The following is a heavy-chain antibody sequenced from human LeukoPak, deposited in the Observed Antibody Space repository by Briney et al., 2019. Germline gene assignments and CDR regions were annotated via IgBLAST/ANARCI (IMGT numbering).Heavy chain of an antibody. J-gene: IGHJ6*03. CDR3: ARRSGSYPNYYYYMDV. Sequence: SETLSLTCTVAGYSISSGYYWGWIRQPPGKGLEWIGSIYHSGSTYYNPSLKSRVTISVDTSKNQFSLKLSSVTAADTAVYYCARRSGSYPNYYYYMDVWGKGTTVTVSS. CDR1: GYSISSGYY. D-gene: IGHD1-26*01. CDR2: IYHSGST. V-gene: IGHV4-38-2*02.